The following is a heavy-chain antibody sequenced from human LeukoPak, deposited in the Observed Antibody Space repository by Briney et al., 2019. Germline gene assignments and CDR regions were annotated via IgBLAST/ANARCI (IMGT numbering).Heavy chain of an antibody. CDR2: ISSSGNTT. CDR1: GFTFSDNY. V-gene: IGHV3-11*04. D-gene: IGHD6-19*01. Sequence: TGGSLRLSCAASGFTFSDNYMSWIRQAPGKGLEWVSYISSSGNTTKNADSVKGRFTITRDNAKNSLYLQMNSLRAEDTAVYYCARDGGSAWFLDYWGQGTLVIVSS. CDR3: ARDGGSAWFLDY. J-gene: IGHJ4*02.